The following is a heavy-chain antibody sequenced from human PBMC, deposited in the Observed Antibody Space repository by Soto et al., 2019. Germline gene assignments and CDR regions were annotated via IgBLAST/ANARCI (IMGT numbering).Heavy chain of an antibody. V-gene: IGHV3-30*19. J-gene: IGHJ4*02. CDR1: GFTFSSFG. Sequence: GGSLRLSCSASGFTFSSFGMHWARQAPGKGLEWVALISYDGSNAYYGDSVKGRSTISRDNSKNTLYLQMNALRAEDSAVYYCAKVKMTYAIRGLYFDLWGQGTLVTVSS. CDR3: AKVKMTYAIRGLYFDL. D-gene: IGHD2-21*01. CDR2: ISYDGSNA.